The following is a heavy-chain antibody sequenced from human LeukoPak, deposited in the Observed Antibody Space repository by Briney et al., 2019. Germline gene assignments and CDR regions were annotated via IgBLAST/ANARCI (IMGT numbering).Heavy chain of an antibody. CDR3: SRDKYYDRSGFYYSDY. Sequence: PGGSLRLSCAVSGFTVSTNYMSWVRQAPGNGLEWVSVIYSGGTTYYADSVKGRFTISRDNSKNTLYLQMNSLRAEDTAVYYCSRDKYYDRSGFYYSDYWGQGILVTVSS. J-gene: IGHJ4*02. CDR2: IYSGGTT. D-gene: IGHD3-22*01. V-gene: IGHV3-66*01. CDR1: GFTVSTNY.